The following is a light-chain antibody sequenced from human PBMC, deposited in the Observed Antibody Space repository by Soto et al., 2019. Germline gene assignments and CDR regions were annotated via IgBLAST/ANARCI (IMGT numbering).Light chain of an antibody. Sequence: DIVLTQTPLSLPVTPGEPASISCRSSQSLLDNDDGNTYLDWFLQKPGQSPQLLIYTLSYRASGVPDWFSGSGSGTYFTLNIIRVGDDDVGVYYCMQRVHLPVTFGGGTTVEIK. CDR3: MQRVHLPVT. J-gene: IGKJ4*01. CDR1: QSLLDNDDGNTY. CDR2: TLS. V-gene: IGKV2-40*01.